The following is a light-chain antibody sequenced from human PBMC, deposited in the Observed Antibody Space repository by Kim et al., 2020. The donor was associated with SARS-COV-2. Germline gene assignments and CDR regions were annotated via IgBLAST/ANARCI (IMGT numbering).Light chain of an antibody. CDR1: SSNIEIAT. CDR2: DND. J-gene: IGLJ2*01. CDR3: AEWDDTLNGPV. Sequence: ELTQPPSASGTPGQTVTMSCSGGSSNIEIATVTWYQHLPGTVPKLLIYDNDRRPSGVPDRFSGSKSGSSASLTISGLQSEDEGDYYCAEWDDTLNGPVFGGGTQLTVL. V-gene: IGLV1-44*01.